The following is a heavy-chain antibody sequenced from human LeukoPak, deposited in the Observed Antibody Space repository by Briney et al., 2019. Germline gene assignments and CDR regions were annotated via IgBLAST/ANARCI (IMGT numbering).Heavy chain of an antibody. V-gene: IGHV1-69*13. J-gene: IGHJ3*02. D-gene: IGHD2-2*01. CDR2: IIPIFGTA. Sequence: SVKVSCKASGGTFSSYGISWVRQAPGQGLEWMGGIIPIFGTANYAQKFQGRVTITADESTSTAYMELSSLRSEDTAVYYCAKSGPPHRLGEPAAMGGGAFDIWGQGTMVTVSS. CDR1: GGTFSSYG. CDR3: AKSGPPHRLGEPAAMGGGAFDI.